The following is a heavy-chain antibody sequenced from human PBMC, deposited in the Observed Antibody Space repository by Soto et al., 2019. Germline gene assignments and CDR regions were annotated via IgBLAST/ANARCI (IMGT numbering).Heavy chain of an antibody. J-gene: IGHJ4*02. CDR1: GFTFSIYA. CDR2: MTGSAGDI. V-gene: IGHV3-23*01. CDR3: AKDDVYGDGLWLAAN. D-gene: IGHD2-21*02. Sequence: EVQLLESGGGLVQPGESLRLSCAASGFTFSIYAMMWVRQPPGKGHGWVAGMTGSAGDIRYADSVKGRITISKDNSKNTLYLQMNSLRAEDTAMYYCAKDDVYGDGLWLAANWGQGTLVTVSS.